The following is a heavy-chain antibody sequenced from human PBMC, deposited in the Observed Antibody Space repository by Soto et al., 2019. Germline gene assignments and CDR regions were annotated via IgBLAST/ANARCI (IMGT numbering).Heavy chain of an antibody. CDR2: IYWDDDK. D-gene: IGHD6-19*01. J-gene: IGHJ4*02. Sequence: QITLKESGPTLVKPTQTLTLTCTFSGFSLSSTRVAVGWIRQPPGKALEWLALIYWDDDKRYSPFLKSRLTITKDTSKNPVVLTMTNLDPLDTATYYCAHSVVAGLGYYFDYWGQGTLVTVSS. V-gene: IGHV2-5*02. CDR3: AHSVVAGLGYYFDY. CDR1: GFSLSSTRVA.